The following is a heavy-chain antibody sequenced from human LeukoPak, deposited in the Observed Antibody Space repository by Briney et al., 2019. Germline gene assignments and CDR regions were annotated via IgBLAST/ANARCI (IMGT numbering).Heavy chain of an antibody. CDR2: ISAYNGNT. V-gene: IGHV1-18*01. Sequence: GASVKVSCKASGYTFTSYGISWVRQAPGQGLEWMGWISAYNGNTNYAQKLQGRVTMITDTSTSTAYMELRSLRSDDTAVYYCARVAEDIVVVPAARSGWFDPWGQGTLVTVSS. J-gene: IGHJ5*02. CDR3: ARVAEDIVVVPAARSGWFDP. CDR1: GYTFTSYG. D-gene: IGHD2-2*01.